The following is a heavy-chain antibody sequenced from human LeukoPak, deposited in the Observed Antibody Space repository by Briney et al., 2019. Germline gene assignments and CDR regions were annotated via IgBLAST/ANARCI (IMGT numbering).Heavy chain of an antibody. D-gene: IGHD6-19*01. V-gene: IGHV3-74*01. CDR3: ARDPSAVSGPIDY. Sequence: SGGSLRLSCAASGFTFSRYWMHWVRQAPGKGLVRVSRIEGDGTSTSYADFVKGRFTISRDNAKNTLNLQMNSLRTEDTAVYYCARDPSAVSGPIDYWGQGTLVTVSS. CDR1: GFTFSRYW. CDR2: IEGDGTST. J-gene: IGHJ4*02.